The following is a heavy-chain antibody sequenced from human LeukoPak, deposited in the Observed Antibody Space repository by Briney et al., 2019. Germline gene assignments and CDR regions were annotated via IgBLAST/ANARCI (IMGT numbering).Heavy chain of an antibody. CDR3: ARVGVGGHQLDNWFDP. D-gene: IGHD6-13*01. J-gene: IGHJ5*02. V-gene: IGHV3-30-3*01. CDR2: MSHDGSNE. CDR1: GFTFSRYG. Sequence: PGGSLRLSCAASGFTFSRYGIHWVRQAPGKGLEWVAVMSHDGSNEYYADSVKGRFTISRDNSKNTLYLQMNSVRAEDTAVYYCARVGVGGHQLDNWFDPWGQGTPVTVSS.